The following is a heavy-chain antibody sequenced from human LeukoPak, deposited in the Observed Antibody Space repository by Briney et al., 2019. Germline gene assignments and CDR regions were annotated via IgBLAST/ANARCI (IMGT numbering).Heavy chain of an antibody. J-gene: IGHJ4*02. CDR1: GGSISSGGYY. Sequence: SETLSLTCTVSGGSISSGGYYWSWIRQHPGKGLEWIGYIYYSGSTYYNPSLKSRVTISVDTSKNQFSLKLSSVTAADTAVYYCARATTMVAPIDYWGQGTLVTVSS. CDR3: ARATTMVAPIDY. V-gene: IGHV4-31*03. CDR2: IYYSGST. D-gene: IGHD4-23*01.